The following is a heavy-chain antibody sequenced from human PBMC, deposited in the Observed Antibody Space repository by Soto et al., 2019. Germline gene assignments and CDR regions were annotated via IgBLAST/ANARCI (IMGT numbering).Heavy chain of an antibody. CDR3: ARHGMGV. J-gene: IGHJ6*02. V-gene: IGHV3-74*01. Sequence: EMQLVESGGGLVQPGGSLRLSCAASGLTFSSNWMHWVRQTPGKGLVWVSHISSDGSSTNYADSVKGRFTISRDNAKNTLYLQMTSLRAEDTAVYYCARHGMGVWGQGTTVTVSS. CDR1: GLTFSSNW. CDR2: ISSDGSST.